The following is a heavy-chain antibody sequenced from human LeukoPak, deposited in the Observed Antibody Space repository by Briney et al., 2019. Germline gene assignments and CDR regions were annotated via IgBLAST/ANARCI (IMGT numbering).Heavy chain of an antibody. CDR1: GFTFSDYW. V-gene: IGHV3-7*01. J-gene: IGHJ4*02. CDR3: ARMGATEFDF. D-gene: IGHD1-26*01. CDR2: IKGDASEK. Sequence: PGGSLRLSCEASGFTFSDYWMSWVRQAPGKGLEWVANIKGDASEKHCVDSVKGRFTISRDSAKNLVYLQMNSLRAEDAAVYYCARMGATEFDFWGQGTLVTVSS.